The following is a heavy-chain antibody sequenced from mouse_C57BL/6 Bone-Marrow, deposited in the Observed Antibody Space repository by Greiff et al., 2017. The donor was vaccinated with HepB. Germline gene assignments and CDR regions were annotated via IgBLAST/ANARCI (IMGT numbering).Heavy chain of an antibody. J-gene: IGHJ4*01. V-gene: IGHV1-50*01. CDR3: AGYYGSSSFSYARDY. CDR2: IDPSDSYT. D-gene: IGHD1-1*01. Sequence: QVQLQQPGAELVKPGASVKLSCKASGYTFTSYWMQWVKQRPGQGLEWIGEIDPSDSYTNYNQKFKGKATLTVDTSSSTAYMQLSSLTSEDSAVYYCAGYYGSSSFSYARDYWGQGTSVTVSS. CDR1: GYTFTSYW.